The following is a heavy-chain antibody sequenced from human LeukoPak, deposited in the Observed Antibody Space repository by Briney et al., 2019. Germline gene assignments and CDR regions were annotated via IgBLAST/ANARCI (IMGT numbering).Heavy chain of an antibody. D-gene: IGHD4-17*01. J-gene: IGHJ4*02. Sequence: TSQTLSLTCTVSGGSISSGDYYWRWIRQPPGKGLEWIGYIYYSGSTYYNPSLKSRVTISVDTSKNQFSLKLSSVTAADTAVYYCARVSGPYGDYYVDYWGQGTLVTVSS. CDR3: ARVSGPYGDYYVDY. V-gene: IGHV4-30-4*01. CDR2: IYYSGST. CDR1: GGSISSGDYY.